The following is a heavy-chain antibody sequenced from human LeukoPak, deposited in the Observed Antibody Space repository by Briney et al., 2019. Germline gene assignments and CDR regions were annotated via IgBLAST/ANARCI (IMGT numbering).Heavy chain of an antibody. V-gene: IGHV5-51*01. Sequence: GGSLRLSCAASGYSFSSYWIGWVRQMPGEGLEWMGIIYPGDSDPRYSPSFQGQVTISADKSINTASLQWSSLKASDTAMYYCARHLLPGAPTHGYFHHWGQGNLVTVSS. CDR2: IYPGDSDP. CDR3: ARHLLPGAPTHGYFHH. D-gene: IGHD3-10*01. J-gene: IGHJ1*01. CDR1: GYSFSSYW.